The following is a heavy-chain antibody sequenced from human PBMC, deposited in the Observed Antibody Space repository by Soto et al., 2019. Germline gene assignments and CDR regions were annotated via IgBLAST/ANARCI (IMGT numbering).Heavy chain of an antibody. V-gene: IGHV3-73*01. J-gene: IGHJ6*02. CDR3: TRQISRDVLIWLGENYGMDV. CDR1: GFTFSGSA. D-gene: IGHD3-10*01. Sequence: GGSLRLSCAASGFTFSGSAMHWVRQASGKGLEWVGRIRSKANSYATAYAASVKGRFTISRDDSKNTAYLQMNSLKTEDTAVYYCTRQISRDVLIWLGENYGMDVWGQGTTVTVSS. CDR2: IRSKANSYAT.